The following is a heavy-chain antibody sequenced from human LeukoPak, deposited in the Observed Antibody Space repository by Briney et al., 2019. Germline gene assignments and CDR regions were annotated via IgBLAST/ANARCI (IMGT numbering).Heavy chain of an antibody. CDR1: GGSIRSGGYY. CDR3: ARGSTGDKSNT. J-gene: IGHJ5*02. D-gene: IGHD7-27*01. CDR2: IYYTGST. V-gene: IGHV4-31*03. Sequence: SQTLSLTCTVSGGSIRSGGYYWIWIRQHPGRGLEWIGNIYYTGSTSYNPSLQSRLTISLDTSENQFSLRLSSVTAADTAVYYCARGSTGDKSNTWGQGTLVTVSS.